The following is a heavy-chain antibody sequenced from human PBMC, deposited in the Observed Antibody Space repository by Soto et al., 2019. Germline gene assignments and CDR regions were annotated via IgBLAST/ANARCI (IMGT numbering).Heavy chain of an antibody. CDR3: GRCTSTSCHLGSDY. CDR2: ISYDGSNK. D-gene: IGHD2-2*01. J-gene: IGHJ4*02. CDR1: GFTFSNYA. V-gene: IGHV3-30-3*01. Sequence: QVQLVESGGGVVQPGRSLRLSCAASGFTFSNYAMNWVRQAPGKGLEGVALISYDGSNKYYADSVKGRFTISRDSSKNTLYLQMNSMRAADTAVYYCGRCTSTSCHLGSDYCGQGPLVTFSS.